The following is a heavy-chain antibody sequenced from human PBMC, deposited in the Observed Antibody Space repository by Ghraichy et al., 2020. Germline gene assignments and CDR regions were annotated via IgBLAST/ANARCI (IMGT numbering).Heavy chain of an antibody. D-gene: IGHD1-26*01. CDR2: ISGSGGSI. Sequence: GGSLRLSCAVSGLTFSNFAMAWVRQAPGKGLEWVSTISGSGGSIWYADSGKGRFIISRDNSRSTFYLQMNSLRAEDTAVYYCAKGKGSGSYVNWSFNIWGSGTPVTVSP. V-gene: IGHV3-23*01. CDR3: AKGKGSGSYVNWSFNI. J-gene: IGHJ2*01. CDR1: GLTFSNFA.